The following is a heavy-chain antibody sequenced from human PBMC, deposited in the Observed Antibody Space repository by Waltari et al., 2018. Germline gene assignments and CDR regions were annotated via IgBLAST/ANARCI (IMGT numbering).Heavy chain of an antibody. CDR3: ARDGLGYYDFWSGYLDY. CDR1: GGSISSYY. CDR2: IYYSGRT. J-gene: IGHJ4*02. D-gene: IGHD3-3*01. Sequence: QVQLQESGPGLVKPSETLSLTCTVSGGSISSYYWSWIRQPPGKGLEWIGYIYYSGRTNYNPSLKSRVTISVDTAKNQFSLKLSSVTAADTAVYYCARDGLGYYDFWSGYLDYWGQGTLVTVSS. V-gene: IGHV4-59*01.